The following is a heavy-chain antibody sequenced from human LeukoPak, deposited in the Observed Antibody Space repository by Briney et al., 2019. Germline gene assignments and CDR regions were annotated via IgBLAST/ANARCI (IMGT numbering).Heavy chain of an antibody. Sequence: SETLSLTCAVYGGSFSGYYWSWIRQPPGKGLEWIGEINHSGSTNYNPSLKSRVTISVDTSKNQFSLKLSSVTAADTAVYYCARKAGYCSSTSCYSRPSRIDYWGQGTLVTVSP. D-gene: IGHD2-2*01. CDR1: GGSFSGYY. V-gene: IGHV4-34*01. J-gene: IGHJ4*02. CDR3: ARKAGYCSSTSCYSRPSRIDY. CDR2: INHSGST.